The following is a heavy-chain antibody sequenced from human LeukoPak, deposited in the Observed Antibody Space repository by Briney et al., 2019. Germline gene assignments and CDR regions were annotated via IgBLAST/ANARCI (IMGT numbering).Heavy chain of an antibody. CDR2: IYYSGST. CDR3: ARGLTAMVLPFDY. V-gene: IGHV4-59*01. CDR1: GGSIRSYY. Sequence: SETLSLTCTVPGGSIRSYYWSWIRQPPGKGLEWIGDIYYSGSTNYNPSLKSRVTISVDTSKNQFSLKLSSVTAADTAVYYCARGLTAMVLPFDYWGQGTLVTVSS. D-gene: IGHD5-18*01. J-gene: IGHJ4*02.